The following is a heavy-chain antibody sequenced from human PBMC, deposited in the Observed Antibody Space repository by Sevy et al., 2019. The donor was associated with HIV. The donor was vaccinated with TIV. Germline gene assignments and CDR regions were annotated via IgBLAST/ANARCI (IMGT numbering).Heavy chain of an antibody. V-gene: IGHV4-39*01. CDR1: GASISSSGYY. D-gene: IGHD6-19*01. Sequence: SETLSLTCTVSGASISSSGYYWGWIRQPQGKGLEWIASIRYSGSTYYNPSLRSRVTISADASKNQFSLKLNSVTAADTAVYYCAGPILTYRSGWSYYDHWGQGTVVTVSS. CDR3: AGPILTYRSGWSYYDH. CDR2: IRYSGST. J-gene: IGHJ4*02.